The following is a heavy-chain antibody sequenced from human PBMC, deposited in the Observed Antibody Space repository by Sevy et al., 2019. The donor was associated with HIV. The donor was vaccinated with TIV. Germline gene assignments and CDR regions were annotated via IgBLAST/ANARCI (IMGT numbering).Heavy chain of an antibody. V-gene: IGHV5-51*01. Sequence: GESLKISCKGSGYSFTSYWIGWVRQMPGKGLEWMGIIYPGDSDTRYSPAFQGQVTISADKSISTAYLQWSSLKASDTAMYYCASRTYYYGSGSYYGRPDYYYMDVWGKGTTVTVSS. CDR1: GYSFTSYW. CDR2: IYPGDSDT. D-gene: IGHD3-10*01. J-gene: IGHJ6*03. CDR3: ASRTYYYGSGSYYGRPDYYYMDV.